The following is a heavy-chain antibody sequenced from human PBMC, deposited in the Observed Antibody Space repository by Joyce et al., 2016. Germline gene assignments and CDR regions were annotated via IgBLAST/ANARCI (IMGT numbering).Heavy chain of an antibody. D-gene: IGHD3-22*01. CDR2: IVVGSGNT. V-gene: IGHV1-58*02. CDR3: AAAPDYYDSSGYYYSAFDI. Sequence: QMQLVQSGPEVKKPGTSVTVSCKASGFTFTSSAMQWVRQARGQRLEWIGWIVVGSGNTNYAQKFQERVTITRDMSTSTAYMELSSLRSEDTAVYYCAAAPDYYDSSGYYYSAFDIWGQGTMVTVSS. J-gene: IGHJ3*02. CDR1: GFTFTSSA.